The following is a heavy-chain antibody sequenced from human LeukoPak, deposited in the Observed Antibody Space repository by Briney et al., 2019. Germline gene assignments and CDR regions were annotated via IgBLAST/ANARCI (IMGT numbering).Heavy chain of an antibody. CDR1: GYTFTSYD. V-gene: IGHV1-8*01. J-gene: IGHJ4*02. D-gene: IGHD6-19*01. CDR2: MNANSGDT. Sequence: GASVKVSCKASGYTFTSYDINWVRQATGQGLEWMGWMNANSGDTGYAQKFQGRVTMTRDTSISTAYMELSSLRSEDTAVYYCARNLPNSGWFIGWGQGTLVTVSS. CDR3: ARNLPNSGWFIG.